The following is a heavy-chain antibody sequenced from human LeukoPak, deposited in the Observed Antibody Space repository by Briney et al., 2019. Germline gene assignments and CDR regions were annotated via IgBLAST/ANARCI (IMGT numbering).Heavy chain of an antibody. J-gene: IGHJ4*02. Sequence: GGSLRLSCVASGFTISTYGMHWVSQAPGKGLEWVAAISYDGSNLQYADSVKGRFTISRDNTKNTLYLQMNTLRAEDTAVYYCAKNLWAHYDSGGYSPFDYWGQGTLVTVSS. D-gene: IGHD3-22*01. V-gene: IGHV3-30*18. CDR2: ISYDGSNL. CDR1: GFTISTYG. CDR3: AKNLWAHYDSGGYSPFDY.